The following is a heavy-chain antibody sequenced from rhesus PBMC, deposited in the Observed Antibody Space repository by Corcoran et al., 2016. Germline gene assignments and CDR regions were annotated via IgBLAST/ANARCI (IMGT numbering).Heavy chain of an antibody. CDR3: TTGVITYFDY. J-gene: IGHJ4*01. V-gene: IGHV3-184*01. Sequence: EVQLVESGGGLVQPGGSLRLSCAASGFTFSDYYMYWVRQAPGKGLEGVGLFRSKAYGGTAEYAASGKGRFTSSRDDAKSIAYLHMSSLKTEDTAVYYCTTGVITYFDYWGQGVLVTVSS. D-gene: IGHD3-34*01. CDR1: GFTFSDYY. CDR2: FRSKAYGGTA.